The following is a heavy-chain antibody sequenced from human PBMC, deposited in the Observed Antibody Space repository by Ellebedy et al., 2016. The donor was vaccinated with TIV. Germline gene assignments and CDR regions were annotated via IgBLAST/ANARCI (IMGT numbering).Heavy chain of an antibody. V-gene: IGHV4-39*07. D-gene: IGHD6-13*01. J-gene: IGHJ3*02. Sequence: MPGGSLRLSCSVSGGSIKSDPYYWGWVRQPQGKGLEWIGSIYYSGSNFASPSLKSRVVISMDRASNQFSLRLSSVTAADTAVYFCARILPVTYSTAFDIWGPGTMVTVSS. CDR3: ARILPVTYSTAFDI. CDR1: GGSIKSDPYY. CDR2: IYYSGSN.